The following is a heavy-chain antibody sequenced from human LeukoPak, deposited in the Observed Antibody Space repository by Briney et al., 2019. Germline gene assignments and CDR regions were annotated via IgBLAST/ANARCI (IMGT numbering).Heavy chain of an antibody. J-gene: IGHJ4*02. V-gene: IGHV4-39*01. CDR3: ARPHYYDSSGLIDY. D-gene: IGHD3-22*01. CDR1: GGSISSSSYY. Sequence: SETLSLICTVSGGSISSSSYYWGWIRQPPGKGLEWFGSIYYSRSTYYNPSLKRRVTISVDTPKNQFSLKLSSVTAADTAVYYCARPHYYDSSGLIDYWGQGTLVTVSS. CDR2: IYYSRST.